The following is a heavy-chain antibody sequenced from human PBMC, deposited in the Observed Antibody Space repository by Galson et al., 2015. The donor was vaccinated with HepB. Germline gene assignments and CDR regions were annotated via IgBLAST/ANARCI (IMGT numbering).Heavy chain of an antibody. Sequence: ALRLSSAASGVAVSSNCMCWGRRAPGHGGEWVSVIYSGGSTYYADSVKGRFTLTRDNSKNTLYLQTTSLRAEDTAVYYCARGLGGWVQLDYWGQGTLVTVSS. J-gene: IGHJ4*02. CDR2: IYSGGST. CDR3: ARGLGGWVQLDY. CDR1: GVAVSSNC. V-gene: IGHV3-66*01. D-gene: IGHD5-24*01.